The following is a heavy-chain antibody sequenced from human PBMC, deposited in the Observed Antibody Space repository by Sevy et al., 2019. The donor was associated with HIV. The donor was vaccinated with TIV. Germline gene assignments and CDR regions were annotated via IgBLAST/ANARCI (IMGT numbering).Heavy chain of an antibody. D-gene: IGHD3-22*01. Sequence: ASVKVSCKVSGKSLTAFSMHWVRQAPGKGLEWMGSLDPEDGETNYAQKLQGRLTMTEDTSTDTAYMELSRLGSEDTAVYYCATTKDYYETSSTPFDYWGQGTLVTVSS. V-gene: IGHV1-24*01. CDR1: GKSLTAFS. J-gene: IGHJ4*02. CDR2: LDPEDGET. CDR3: ATTKDYYETSSTPFDY.